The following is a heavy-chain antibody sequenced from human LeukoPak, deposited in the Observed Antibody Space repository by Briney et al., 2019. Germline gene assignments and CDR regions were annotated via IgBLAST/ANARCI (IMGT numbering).Heavy chain of an antibody. V-gene: IGHV3-49*04. CDR2: IRSKAYGGTT. Sequence: GGSLRLSCAGSGFTFSSYGMSWVRQAPGKGLEWVGFIRSKAYGGTTEYAASVKGRFTISRDDSKSIAYLQMNSLKTEDTAVYYCTRDKAHHPHWGQGTLVTVSS. CDR3: TRDKAHHPH. J-gene: IGHJ4*02. CDR1: GFTFSSYG. D-gene: IGHD1-14*01.